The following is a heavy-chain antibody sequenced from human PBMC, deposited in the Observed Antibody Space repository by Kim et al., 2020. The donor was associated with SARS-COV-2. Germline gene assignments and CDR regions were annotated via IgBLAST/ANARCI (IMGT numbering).Heavy chain of an antibody. V-gene: IGHV3-23*01. J-gene: IGHJ4*02. CDR3: AKDPHLSEVDY. CDR2: T. Sequence: TTYADSVKGRFTISRDNSKNTLYLQMNSLRAEDTAVYYCAKDPHLSEVDYWGQGTLVTVSS.